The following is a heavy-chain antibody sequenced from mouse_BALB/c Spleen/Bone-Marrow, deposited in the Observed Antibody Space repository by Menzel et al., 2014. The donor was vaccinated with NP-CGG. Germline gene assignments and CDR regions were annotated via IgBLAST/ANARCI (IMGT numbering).Heavy chain of an antibody. V-gene: IGHV1-54*01. CDR2: INPGSGGT. J-gene: IGHJ2*01. Sequence: LQQSGAELVRPGTSVKVSCKASGYAFTNYLIEWVKQRPGQGLEWIGVINPGSGGTNYNEKFRGKATLTADKSSSTAYMQLSSLTSEDSAIYYCARGEDGLDYWGQGTTLTVSS. D-gene: IGHD2-3*01. CDR3: ARGEDGLDY. CDR1: GYAFTNYL.